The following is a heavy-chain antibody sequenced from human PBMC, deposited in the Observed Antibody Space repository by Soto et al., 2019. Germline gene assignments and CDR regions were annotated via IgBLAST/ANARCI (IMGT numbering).Heavy chain of an antibody. Sequence: QVQLVQSGAEVKKPGASVKVSCKASGYTFTSYAMHWVRQAPGQRLEWMGWINAGNGNTKYSQKFQGRVTITRDTSASTAYMELSSLRSEDTAVYYCARETGTTGGLFRCYYYMDVWGKGTTVTVSS. V-gene: IGHV1-3*01. CDR3: ARETGTTGGLFRCYYYMDV. J-gene: IGHJ6*03. CDR2: INAGNGNT. D-gene: IGHD1-7*01. CDR1: GYTFTSYA.